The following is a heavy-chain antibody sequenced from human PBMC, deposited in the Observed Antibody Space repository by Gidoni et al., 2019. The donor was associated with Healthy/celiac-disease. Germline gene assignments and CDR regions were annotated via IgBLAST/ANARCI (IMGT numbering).Heavy chain of an antibody. CDR2: ISYDGSNK. J-gene: IGHJ4*02. CDR1: GFTFSSYG. V-gene: IGHV3-30*18. Sequence: QVQLVESGGGVFQTGRSLRLSCAASGFTFSSYGMHWVRQAPGKGLEWVAVISYDGSNKYYADSVKGRFTISRDNSKNTLYLQMNSLRAEDTAVYYCAKDSEGYFDYWGQGTLVTVSS. CDR3: AKDSEGYFDY.